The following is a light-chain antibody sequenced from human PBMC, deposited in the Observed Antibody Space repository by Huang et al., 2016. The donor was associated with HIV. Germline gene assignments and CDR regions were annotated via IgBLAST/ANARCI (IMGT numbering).Light chain of an antibody. Sequence: EIVMTQSPATLSVSPGERATLSCRASQSVAGNLAWYHPQPGQAPRLLIYGTSTRATGIPARFSGSGSGTQFTLTISSLQSEDFAIYYCQQYNNWPRTFGQGTKVEI. CDR1: QSVAGN. CDR3: QQYNNWPRT. J-gene: IGKJ1*01. V-gene: IGKV3-15*01. CDR2: GTS.